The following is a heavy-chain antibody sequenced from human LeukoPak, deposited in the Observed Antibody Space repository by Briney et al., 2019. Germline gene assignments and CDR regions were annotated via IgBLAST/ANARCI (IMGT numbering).Heavy chain of an antibody. CDR1: GYTFTRYY. J-gene: IGHJ4*02. CDR3: ARDSHSSSWYDY. Sequence: GASVTVSCKASGYTFTRYYMHWVRQAPGQGLEWMGLINPSGGSTSYAQKFQGRVTMTRDTSTSTVYMELSSLRSEDTAVYYCARDSHSSSWYDYWGQGTLVTVSS. V-gene: IGHV1-46*01. D-gene: IGHD6-13*01. CDR2: INPSGGST.